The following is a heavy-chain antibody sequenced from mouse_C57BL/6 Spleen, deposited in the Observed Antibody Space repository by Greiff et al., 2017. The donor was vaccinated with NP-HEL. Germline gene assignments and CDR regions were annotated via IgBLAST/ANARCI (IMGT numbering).Heavy chain of an antibody. Sequence: EVQLQQSGAELVKPGASVKLSCTASGFNIKDYYMHWVKQRTEQGLEWIGRIDPEDGETKYAPKFQGKATLTADTSSNTAYLQLSSLTSEDTAVYYCAYHYYGSSPAWFAYWGQGTLVTVSA. V-gene: IGHV14-2*01. J-gene: IGHJ3*01. CDR3: AYHYYGSSPAWFAY. CDR2: IDPEDGET. CDR1: GFNIKDYY. D-gene: IGHD1-1*01.